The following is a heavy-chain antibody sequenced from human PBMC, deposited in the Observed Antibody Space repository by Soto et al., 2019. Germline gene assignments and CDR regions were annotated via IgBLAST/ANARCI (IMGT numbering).Heavy chain of an antibody. CDR3: ERSGDGGNAFDI. CDR2: IIPIFGTA. Sequence: QVQLVQSGAEVKKPGCSVKVSCKASGVTFSSYAISWVRQAPGHGLEWMGGIIPIFGTANYAQKVQGRVTITADKSTSTVYMDISSVRSEAMAFYYCERSGDGGNAFDIWGQGTLVTVSS. CDR1: GVTFSSYA. J-gene: IGHJ3*02. D-gene: IGHD2-21*01. V-gene: IGHV1-69*06.